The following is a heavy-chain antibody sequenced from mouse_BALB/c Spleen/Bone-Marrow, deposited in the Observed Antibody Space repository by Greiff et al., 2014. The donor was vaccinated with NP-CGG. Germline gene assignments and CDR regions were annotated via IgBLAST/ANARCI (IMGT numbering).Heavy chain of an antibody. V-gene: IGHV14-3*02. CDR2: IDPANGNT. CDR3: ARYRLGTYFDY. D-gene: IGHD1-2*01. Sequence: VQLKESGAELVKPGASVKLSCTASGFNIKDTYMHWVKQRPEQGLEWIGRIDPANGNTKYDPKFQGKATITADTSSNTAYLQLSSLTSGDTAVYYCARYRLGTYFDYWGQGTTLTVSS. J-gene: IGHJ2*01. CDR1: GFNIKDTY.